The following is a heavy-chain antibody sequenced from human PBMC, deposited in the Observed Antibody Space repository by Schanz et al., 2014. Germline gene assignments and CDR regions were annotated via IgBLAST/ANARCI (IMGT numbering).Heavy chain of an antibody. D-gene: IGHD2-2*01. CDR3: ARELCSSTTCYVRYDP. V-gene: IGHV1-69*04. CDR1: GGTFSSYA. Sequence: QVQLVQSGAEVKKPGSSVKVSCKASGGTFSSYAFSWVRQAPGQGLEWMGKIIPILGMENYAQKFQGRVTITADISTSTAYMDLSSLTSDDTAVYYCARELCSSTTCYVRYDPWGQGTLVTVSS. J-gene: IGHJ5*02. CDR2: IIPILGME.